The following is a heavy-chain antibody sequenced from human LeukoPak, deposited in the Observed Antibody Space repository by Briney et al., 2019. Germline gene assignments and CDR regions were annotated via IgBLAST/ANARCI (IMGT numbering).Heavy chain of an antibody. CDR2: IHYDGSNK. CDR3: AKDSFGVVTYDTHFDY. CDR1: GFTFSNYG. V-gene: IGHV3-30*02. J-gene: IGHJ4*02. D-gene: IGHD3-3*01. Sequence: GGSLRLSCAASGFTFSNYGMHWVRQGPGKGLEWVAFIHYDGSNKYYGDSVKGRFTISRDNSKNTLYLQMNSLRAEDTAVYYCAKDSFGVVTYDTHFDYWGQGTLVTVSS.